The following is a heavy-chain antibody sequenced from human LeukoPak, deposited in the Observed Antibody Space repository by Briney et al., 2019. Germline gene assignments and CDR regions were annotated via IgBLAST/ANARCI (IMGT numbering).Heavy chain of an antibody. CDR1: GGSISSSSYY. CDR3: ARRYFDWLGRHAPFDP. V-gene: IGHV4-39*01. CDR2: IYYSGST. J-gene: IGHJ5*02. D-gene: IGHD3-9*01. Sequence: SETLSLTCTVSGGSISSSSYYWGWIRQPPGKGLEWIGSIYYSGSTYYNPSLKSRVTISVDTSKNQFSLKLSSVTAADTAVYYCARRYFDWLGRHAPFDPWGQGTLVTVSS.